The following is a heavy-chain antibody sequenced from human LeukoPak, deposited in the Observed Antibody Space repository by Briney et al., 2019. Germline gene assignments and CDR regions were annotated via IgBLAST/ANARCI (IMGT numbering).Heavy chain of an antibody. CDR2: IYYSGST. V-gene: IGHV4-39*07. CDR3: ARVARRYDILTGYYDWYFDL. J-gene: IGHJ2*01. Sequence: SETLSLTCTVSGGSISSSSYYWGWIRQPPGKGLEWIGSIYYSGSTYYNPSLKSRVTISVDTSKNQFSLKLSSVTAADTAVYYCARVARRYDILTGYYDWYFDLWGRGTLVTVSS. D-gene: IGHD3-9*01. CDR1: GGSISSSSYY.